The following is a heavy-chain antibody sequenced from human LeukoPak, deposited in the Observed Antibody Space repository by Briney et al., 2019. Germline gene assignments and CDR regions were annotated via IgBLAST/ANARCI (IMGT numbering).Heavy chain of an antibody. D-gene: IGHD1-1*01. Sequence: SVKVSCKASGGTFSRYVISWIRQAPGQGLEWMGGIIPLFGTANYTQKFQGRVTITADETTRTVYMDLSSLRFEDTAVYYCANTGDLKWNDHAFDIWGQGTMVTVSS. CDR2: IIPLFGTA. J-gene: IGHJ3*02. CDR3: ANTGDLKWNDHAFDI. CDR1: GGTFSRYV. V-gene: IGHV1-69*13.